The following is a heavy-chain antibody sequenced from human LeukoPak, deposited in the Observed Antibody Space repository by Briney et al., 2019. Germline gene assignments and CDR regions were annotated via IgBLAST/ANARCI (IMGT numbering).Heavy chain of an antibody. CDR2: ISAYNGNT. CDR1: GYTFTSYG. V-gene: IGHV1-18*01. Sequence: ASVKVSCKASGYTFTSYGISWVRQAPGQGLEWMGWISAYNGNTNYAQKLQGRVAMTTDTSTSTAYMELRSLRSDDTAVYYCARERYTTGYYYDSSGYAAYWGQGTLVTVSS. J-gene: IGHJ4*02. D-gene: IGHD3-22*01. CDR3: ARERYTTGYYYDSSGYAAY.